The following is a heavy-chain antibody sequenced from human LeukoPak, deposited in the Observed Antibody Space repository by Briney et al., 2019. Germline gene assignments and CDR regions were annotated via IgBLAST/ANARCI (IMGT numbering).Heavy chain of an antibody. D-gene: IGHD2-2*01. V-gene: IGHV3-21*01. CDR2: ISSGSSYI. CDR3: ARLTGSSTSSYYYGMDV. J-gene: IGHJ6*02. CDR1: GFTFSSYS. Sequence: GGSLRLSCAASGFTFSSYSMNWVRQAPGKGLEWVSSISSGSSYIYYADSVKGRFTISRDNAKNSLYLQMNSLRAEDTAVYYCARLTGSSTSSYYYGMDVWGQGTTVTVSS.